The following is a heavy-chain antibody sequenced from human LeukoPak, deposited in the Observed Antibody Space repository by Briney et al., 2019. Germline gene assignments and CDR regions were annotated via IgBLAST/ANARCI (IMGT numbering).Heavy chain of an antibody. CDR3: ARDGVNYDFWSGYPVC. V-gene: IGHV1-18*01. D-gene: IGHD3-3*01. CDR2: ISAYNGNT. Sequence: GASVNVSCKASVYTFTSYGISWVRQAPGQGLEWMGWISAYNGNTNYAQKLQGRVTMTTDTSTSTAYMELRSLRSDDTAVYYCARDGVNYDFWSGYPVCWGQGTLVTVSS. J-gene: IGHJ4*02. CDR1: VYTFTSYG.